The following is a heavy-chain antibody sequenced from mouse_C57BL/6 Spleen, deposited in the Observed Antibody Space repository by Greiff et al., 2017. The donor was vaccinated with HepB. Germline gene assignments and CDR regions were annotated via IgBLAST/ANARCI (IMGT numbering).Heavy chain of an antibody. CDR3: ARGDYYGSSYEGFAY. V-gene: IGHV1-82*01. Sequence: VQGVESGPELVKPGASVKISCKASGYAFSSSWMNWVKQRPGKGLEWIGRIYPGDGDTNYNGKFKGKATLTADKSSSTAYMQLSSLTSEDSAVCFCARGDYYGSSYEGFAYWGQGTLVTVSA. D-gene: IGHD1-1*01. J-gene: IGHJ3*01. CDR2: IYPGDGDT. CDR1: GYAFSSSW.